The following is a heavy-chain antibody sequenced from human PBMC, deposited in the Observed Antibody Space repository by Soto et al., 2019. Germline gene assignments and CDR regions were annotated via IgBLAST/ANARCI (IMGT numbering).Heavy chain of an antibody. V-gene: IGHV2-5*02. CDR1: GFSLSTSGVG. CDR3: ARRRSFCSGNSCYSIWLAP. D-gene: IGHD2-15*01. Sequence: QITLKESGPTLVKPTQTLTLTCTFSGFSLSTSGVGVGWIRQPPGKALEWLALIYWDDDKRYSPSLKSRLTITEDTXXIXVXXTMTNMDPVYTATYYCARRRSFCSGNSCYSIWLAPWGQGPLVTVSS. CDR2: IYWDDDK. J-gene: IGHJ5*02.